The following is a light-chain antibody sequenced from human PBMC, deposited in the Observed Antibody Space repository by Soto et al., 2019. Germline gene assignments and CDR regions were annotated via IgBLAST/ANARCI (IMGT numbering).Light chain of an antibody. V-gene: IGLV2-18*02. CDR3: SSYSSGDPLYV. CDR1: SSDVGDYEH. CDR2: DVI. Sequence: QSALTQPPSVSGSPGQSVTISCTVTSSDVGDYEHVSWYQLAPGTAPKLLISDVINRPSGVPDRFSGSKSGNTPSLTISGLQAEDEADYYCSSYSSGDPLYVFGSGTKLTVL. J-gene: IGLJ1*01.